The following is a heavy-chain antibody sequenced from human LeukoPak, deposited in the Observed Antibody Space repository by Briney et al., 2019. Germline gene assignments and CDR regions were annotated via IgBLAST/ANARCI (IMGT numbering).Heavy chain of an antibody. Sequence: SETLSLTCTVSGGSISSYYWSWIRQPPGKGLEWIGYIYYSGSTNYNPSLKSRVNISVDPFKNQFSLKLSSVTAADTAVYYCARDASGYYYFDYWGQGALVTVSS. D-gene: IGHD3-22*01. V-gene: IGHV4-59*01. CDR2: IYYSGST. J-gene: IGHJ4*02. CDR3: ARDASGYYYFDY. CDR1: GGSISSYY.